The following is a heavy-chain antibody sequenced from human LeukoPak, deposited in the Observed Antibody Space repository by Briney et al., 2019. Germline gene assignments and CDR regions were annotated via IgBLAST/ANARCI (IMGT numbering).Heavy chain of an antibody. CDR2: ISYDGSNK. CDR3: ARDSSGYLDY. V-gene: IGHV3-30-3*01. J-gene: IGHJ4*02. D-gene: IGHD6-19*01. Sequence: PGRSLRLSCAASGFTFSSYAMHWVRQAPGKGLEWVAVISYDGSNKYYADSVKGRFTISRDNSKNTLCLQMNSLRAEDTAVYYCARDSSGYLDYWGQGTLVTVSS. CDR1: GFTFSSYA.